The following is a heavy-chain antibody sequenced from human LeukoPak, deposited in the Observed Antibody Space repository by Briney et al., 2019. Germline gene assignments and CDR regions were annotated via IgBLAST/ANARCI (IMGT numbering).Heavy chain of an antibody. V-gene: IGHV3-11*01. CDR3: ARLVLLWFGELAPFDY. J-gene: IGHJ4*02. D-gene: IGHD3-10*01. Sequence: GGSLRLSCAVSGFTFSDYWMTWVRQAPGKGLEWVSYISSSGSTIYYADSVKGRFTISRDNAKNSLYLQMNSLRAEDTAVYYCARLVLLWFGELAPFDYWGQGTLVTVSS. CDR1: GFTFSDYW. CDR2: ISSSGSTI.